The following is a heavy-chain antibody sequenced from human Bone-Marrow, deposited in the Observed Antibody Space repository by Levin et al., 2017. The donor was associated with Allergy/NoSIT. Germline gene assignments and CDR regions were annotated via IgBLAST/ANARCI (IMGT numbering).Heavy chain of an antibody. CDR3: ARDSAVAGTGDFDY. J-gene: IGHJ4*02. CDR2: IIPILGIA. V-gene: IGHV1-69*04. CDR1: GGTFSSYA. Sequence: ASVKVSCKASGGTFSSYAISWVRQAPGQGLEWMGRIIPILGIANYAQKFQGRVTITADKSTSTAYMELSSLRSEDTAVYYCARDSAVAGTGDFDYWGQGTLVTVSS. D-gene: IGHD6-19*01.